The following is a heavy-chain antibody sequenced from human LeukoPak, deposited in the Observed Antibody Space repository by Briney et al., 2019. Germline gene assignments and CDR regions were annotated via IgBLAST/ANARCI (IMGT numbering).Heavy chain of an antibody. CDR2: ISSSSSYI. D-gene: IGHD1-7*01. V-gene: IGHV3-21*01. Sequence: PGGSLRLSCAASGFTFSSYSMNWVRQAPGKGLEWVSSISSSSSYIYYAGSVKGRFTISRDNAKNSLYLQMNSLRAEDTAVYYCARDLLTGTTSGVYWGQGTLVTVSS. CDR3: ARDLLTGTTSGVY. CDR1: GFTFSSYS. J-gene: IGHJ4*02.